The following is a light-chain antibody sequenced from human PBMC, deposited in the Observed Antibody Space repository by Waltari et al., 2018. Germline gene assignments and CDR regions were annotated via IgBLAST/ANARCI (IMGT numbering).Light chain of an antibody. CDR1: SSYVCGDYY. CDR2: DVT. CDR3: SSYTSTATSV. Sequence: QSALTQPASVSGSPGQSITISCTGTSSYVCGDYYVSWHKEDPGKTPKLLMYDVTRRPSGVSSRCSGSKSGDTASLTISELQTEDEADYYCSSYTSTATSVFGGGTKLTVL. V-gene: IGLV2-14*01. J-gene: IGLJ3*02.